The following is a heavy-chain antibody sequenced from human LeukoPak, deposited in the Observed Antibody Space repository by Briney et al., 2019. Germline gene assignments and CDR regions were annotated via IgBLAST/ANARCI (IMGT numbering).Heavy chain of an antibody. J-gene: IGHJ6*03. CDR3: AGHYYDSSGYYYYYYYMDV. CDR1: GTSISSSAYY. V-gene: IGHV4-39*01. D-gene: IGHD3-22*01. CDR2: IYYSGTA. Sequence: PSETLSLTCTVSGTSISSSAYYWGWIRQVPGKGLEWIGSIYYSGTAYYNPSLESRVTISEDTSRSRFSLMLTSVTAADTAVYYCAGHYYDSSGYYYYYYYMDVWGKGTTVTVSS.